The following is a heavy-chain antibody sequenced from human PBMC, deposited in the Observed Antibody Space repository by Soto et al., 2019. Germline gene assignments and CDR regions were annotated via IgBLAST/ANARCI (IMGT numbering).Heavy chain of an antibody. J-gene: IGHJ4*02. D-gene: IGHD5-18*01. CDR3: ARDSGYSYGPIDY. CDR2: INQDGSEK. Sequence: GGSLRLSCETSGFSFKTFWLNWVRQAPGRGLEWVANINQDGSEKNYVDSVKGRFTISRDNAQSSLYLQMNSLRDEDTAVYYCARDSGYSYGPIDYWGQGTLVTVSS. V-gene: IGHV3-7*01. CDR1: GFSFKTFW.